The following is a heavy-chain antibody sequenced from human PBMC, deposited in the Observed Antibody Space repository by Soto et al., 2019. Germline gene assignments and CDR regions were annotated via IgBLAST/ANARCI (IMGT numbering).Heavy chain of an antibody. CDR3: AKAPYYDFWSDYQPHFDY. Sequence: QVQLVESGGGVVQPGRSLRLSCAASGFTFSSYGMHWVRQAPGKGLEWVAVISYDGSNKYYADSVKGRFTISRDNSKNTRYLQMNSLRAEDTAVYYCAKAPYYDFWSDYQPHFDYWGQGTLVTVSS. CDR1: GFTFSSYG. CDR2: ISYDGSNK. V-gene: IGHV3-30*18. D-gene: IGHD3-3*01. J-gene: IGHJ4*02.